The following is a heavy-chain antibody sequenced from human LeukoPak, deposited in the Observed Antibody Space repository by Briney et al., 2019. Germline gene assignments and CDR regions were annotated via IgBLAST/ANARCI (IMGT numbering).Heavy chain of an antibody. Sequence: GGSLRLSCAASGFTFSSDYMRWVRQAPGKGLEWVSIIYSGGSTYYSDSVKGRFTISRDNSKNTVYLQMKSLRAEDTAVYYCATGDPGFAWGQGTLVTVSS. CDR2: IYSGGST. J-gene: IGHJ5*02. CDR1: GFTFSSDY. V-gene: IGHV3-66*01. CDR3: ATGDPGFA. D-gene: IGHD3-10*01.